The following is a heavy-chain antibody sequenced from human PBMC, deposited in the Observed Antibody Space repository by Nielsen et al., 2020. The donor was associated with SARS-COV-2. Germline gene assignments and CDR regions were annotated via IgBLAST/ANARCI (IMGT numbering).Heavy chain of an antibody. CDR2: ISWNGGST. CDR1: GFTFDDYA. V-gene: IGHV3-9*01. J-gene: IGHJ6*02. D-gene: IGHD1-26*01. Sequence: SLKISCAASGFTFDDYAMHWVRQAPGKGLEWVSGISWNGGSTGYADSVKGRFTISRDNAKNSLYLQMNSLRPEDTALYYCAKGEGVATTKRLGNYYYYGMDVWGQGTTVTVSS. CDR3: AKGEGVATTKRLGNYYYYGMDV.